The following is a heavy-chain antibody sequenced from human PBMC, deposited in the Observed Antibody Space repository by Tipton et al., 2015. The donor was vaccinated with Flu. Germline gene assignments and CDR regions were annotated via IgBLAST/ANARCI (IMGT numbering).Heavy chain of an antibody. CDR2: IYTSGST. CDR3: ARGWSSVPFDY. V-gene: IGHV4-4*07. D-gene: IGHD2-8*01. CDR1: GGSLSSYY. Sequence: TLSLTCTVSGGSLSSYYWSWVRQPAGKGLEWIGRIYTSGSTDYNPSLKSRVTMSVDTSKNQFSLKLNSVTAADTAVYYCARGWSSVPFDYWGQGTLVTVSS. J-gene: IGHJ4*02.